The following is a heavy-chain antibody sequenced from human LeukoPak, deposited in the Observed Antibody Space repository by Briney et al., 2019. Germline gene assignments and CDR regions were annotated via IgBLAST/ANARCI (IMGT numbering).Heavy chain of an antibody. CDR3: ARYTSPGRRSYGMDV. CDR1: GYSFTNYW. Sequence: MSGESLKISCKGSGYSFTNYWIGWVRQVPGKGLEWMGIIYPDDSDTGYSPSFQGQVTISADKSVSTAYLQWSSLKASDTAMYYCARYTSPGRRSYGMDVWGQGTTVTVSS. D-gene: IGHD2-2*01. CDR2: IYPDDSDT. V-gene: IGHV5-51*01. J-gene: IGHJ6*02.